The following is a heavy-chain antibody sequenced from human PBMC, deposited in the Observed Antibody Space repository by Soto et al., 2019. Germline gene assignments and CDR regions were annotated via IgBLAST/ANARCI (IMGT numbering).Heavy chain of an antibody. D-gene: IGHD5-12*01. CDR3: AREGVAPYYYYGLDV. V-gene: IGHV1-18*01. J-gene: IGHJ6*02. CDR2: ISTYNGDT. CDR1: GYTFTRSG. Sequence: QVQLVQSGAEVKKPGASVKVSCKASGYTFTRSGISWVRQAPGQGLEWMGWISTYNGDTNYAQTFQGRVTMTTGTSMRTVHRHVRSLSCAGAAVYYCAREGVAPYYYYGLDVWGQGTPVSVYS.